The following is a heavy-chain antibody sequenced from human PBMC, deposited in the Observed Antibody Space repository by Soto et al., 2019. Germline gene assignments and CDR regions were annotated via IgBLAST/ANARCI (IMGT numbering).Heavy chain of an antibody. Sequence: EVQLVESGGGLVQPGGSLRISCAVSGFSFSSYWMSWVRQAPGKGLEWVASIKQDESEKYYVDSVKGRFTTSRDNVDDSLFLQMNSLRADETAVYFCVKDVAFDYVNWGQGTLVTVSS. V-gene: IGHV3-7*01. D-gene: IGHD3-16*01. CDR3: VKDVAFDYVN. J-gene: IGHJ4*02. CDR2: IKQDESEK. CDR1: GFSFSSYW.